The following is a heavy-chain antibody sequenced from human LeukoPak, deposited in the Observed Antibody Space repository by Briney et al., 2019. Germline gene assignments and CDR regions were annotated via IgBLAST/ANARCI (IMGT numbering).Heavy chain of an antibody. CDR3: AKALYDFWSGYPEYNWFDP. J-gene: IGHJ5*02. CDR1: GFTFSSYA. Sequence: PGRSLRLSCAASGFTFSSYAMHWVRQAPGKGLEWVAVISYDGSNKYYADSVKGRFTISRDNSKNTLYLQMNSLRAEDTAVYYCAKALYDFWSGYPEYNWFDPWGQGTLVTVSS. CDR2: ISYDGSNK. D-gene: IGHD3-3*01. V-gene: IGHV3-30*04.